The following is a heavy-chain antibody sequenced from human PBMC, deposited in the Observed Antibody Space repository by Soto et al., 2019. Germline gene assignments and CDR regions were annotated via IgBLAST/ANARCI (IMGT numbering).Heavy chain of an antibody. D-gene: IGHD3-16*02. CDR2: IKSKTDGGTT. Sequence: EVQLVESGGGLVKPGGSLRLSCAASGFTFSNAWMNWVRQAPGKGLEWFGRIKSKTDGGTTDYAAPVKGRFTISRDDSKNTLYLQMNSLKTEDTAVYYCTTSLEGLRLGEFSFDLLDYYYGMDVWGQGTTVTVSS. CDR3: TTSLEGLRLGEFSFDLLDYYYGMDV. CDR1: GFTFSNAW. V-gene: IGHV3-15*07. J-gene: IGHJ6*02.